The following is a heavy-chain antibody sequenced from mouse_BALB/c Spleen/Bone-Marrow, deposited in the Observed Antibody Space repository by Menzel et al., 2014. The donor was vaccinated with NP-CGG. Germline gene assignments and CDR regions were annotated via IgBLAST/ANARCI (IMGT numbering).Heavy chain of an antibody. CDR2: IDPANGNT. CDR1: GFNIKDTY. CDR3: ANDWFAY. V-gene: IGHV14-3*02. J-gene: IGHJ3*01. Sequence: VQLQQSGAELVKPGASVKLSCTASGFNIKDTYMHWVKQRPEQGLEWIGRIDPANGNTKYDPKFQGKATITADTSSNTAPLPLSSLTSDDTAVYYCANDWFAYWGQGTLGTVSA. D-gene: IGHD2-3*01.